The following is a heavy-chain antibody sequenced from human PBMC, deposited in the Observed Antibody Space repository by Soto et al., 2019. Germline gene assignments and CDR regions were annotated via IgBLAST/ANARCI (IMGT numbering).Heavy chain of an antibody. CDR3: AKRTGLSGNIGAFDY. Sequence: GSLRLSCAASGFTFSSYAMSWVRQAPGKGLECVSTISAGGGSTYSADSVKGRFTISRDTSKDTLYLQMNSLRAEDTAVYYCAKRTGLSGNIGAFDYWGPGTLVTVSS. CDR1: GFTFSSYA. D-gene: IGHD1-20*01. V-gene: IGHV3-23*01. CDR2: ISAGGGST. J-gene: IGHJ4*02.